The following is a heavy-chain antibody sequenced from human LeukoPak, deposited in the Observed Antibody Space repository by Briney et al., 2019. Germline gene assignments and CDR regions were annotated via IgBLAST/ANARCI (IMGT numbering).Heavy chain of an antibody. CDR3: ARGYCSGGSCYYFDL. CDR1: GGSISSYY. CDR2: IYYTGST. Sequence: PSETLSLTCTVSGGSISSYYWNWIRQPPGKGLEWIGFIYYTGSTNYNPSLKSRVTISLDTSKNQVSLRLNSVTAADTAVYYCARGYCSGGSCYYFDLWGRGTLVTVSS. D-gene: IGHD2-15*01. J-gene: IGHJ2*01. V-gene: IGHV4-59*01.